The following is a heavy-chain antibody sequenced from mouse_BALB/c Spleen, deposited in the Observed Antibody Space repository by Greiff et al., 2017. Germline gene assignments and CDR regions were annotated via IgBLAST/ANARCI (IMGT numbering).Heavy chain of an antibody. V-gene: IGHV3-6*02. CDR2: ISYDGSN. J-gene: IGHJ3*01. D-gene: IGHD2-12*01. Sequence: EVKVEESGPGLVKPSQSLSLTCSVTGYSITSGYYWNWIRQFPGNKLEWMGYISYDGSNNYNPSLKNRISITRDTSKNQFFLKLNSVTTEDTATYYCARDYDDPYWGQGTLVTVSA. CDR1: GYSITSGYY. CDR3: ARDYDDPY.